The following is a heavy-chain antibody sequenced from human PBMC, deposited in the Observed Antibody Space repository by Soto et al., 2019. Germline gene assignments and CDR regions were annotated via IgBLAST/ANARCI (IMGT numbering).Heavy chain of an antibody. CDR1: GGTFSSYA. CDR2: IIPIFGTA. CDR3: AGGYCSSTSCYKHYYYYGMDV. V-gene: IGHV1-69*01. Sequence: QVQLVQSGAEVKKPGSSVKVSCKASGGTFSSYAISWVRQAPGQGLEWMGGIIPIFGTANYAQKFQGRVTITADDSTSTAYLELGSLRSEDTAVYYCAGGYCSSTSCYKHYYYYGMDVWGQGTTVTVSS. J-gene: IGHJ6*02. D-gene: IGHD2-2*01.